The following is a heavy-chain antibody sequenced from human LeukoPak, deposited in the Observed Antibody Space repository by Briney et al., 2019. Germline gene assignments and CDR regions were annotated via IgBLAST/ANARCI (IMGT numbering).Heavy chain of an antibody. CDR2: IYSDGSS. CDR1: GFTVSSNY. D-gene: IGHD5-12*01. CDR3: AKARGDYYYYGMDV. Sequence: GGSLRLSCAASGFTVSSNYMSWVRQAPGKGLEWVSIIYSDGSSYYADSVKGRFTISRDNSKNTVYVQMNSLRAEDTAVYYCAKARGDYYYYGMDVWGQGTTVTVSS. V-gene: IGHV3-66*01. J-gene: IGHJ6*02.